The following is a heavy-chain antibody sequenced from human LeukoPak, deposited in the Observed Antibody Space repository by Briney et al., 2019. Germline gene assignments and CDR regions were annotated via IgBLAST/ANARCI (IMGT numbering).Heavy chain of an antibody. CDR2: IYYSGST. Sequence: PSETLSLTCTVSGGSISSGGYYWSWIRQHPGKGLEWIGYIYYSGSTYYNPSLKSRVTISVDTSKNQFPLKLSSVTAADTAVYYCARVGYCSGGSCLGDAFDIRGQGTMVTVSS. CDR3: ARVGYCSGGSCLGDAFDI. CDR1: GGSISSGGYY. J-gene: IGHJ3*02. V-gene: IGHV4-31*03. D-gene: IGHD2-15*01.